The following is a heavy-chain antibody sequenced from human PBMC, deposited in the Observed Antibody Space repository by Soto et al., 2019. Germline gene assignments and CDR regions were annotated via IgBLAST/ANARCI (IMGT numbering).Heavy chain of an antibody. V-gene: IGHV1-3*01. Sequence: QVQLVQSGAEVKKPGASVKVSCKASGYTFTSYAMHWVRQAPGQRLEWMGWFNAGNGNTKYSQKFQGRVTITRDTSASTAYMELSSLRSEDTAVYYCAREVSSYPNYDYYMDVWGKGTTVTVSS. J-gene: IGHJ6*03. CDR1: GYTFTSYA. CDR3: AREVSSYPNYDYYMDV. CDR2: FNAGNGNT. D-gene: IGHD2-15*01.